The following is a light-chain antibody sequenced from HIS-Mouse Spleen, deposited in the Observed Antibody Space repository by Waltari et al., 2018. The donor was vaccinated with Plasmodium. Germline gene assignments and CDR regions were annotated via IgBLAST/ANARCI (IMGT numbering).Light chain of an antibody. V-gene: IGLV3-1*01. CDR1: KLGDKY. Sequence: SYELTQPPSVSVSPGQTASITCSGDKLGDKYACWYQQKPGQSPGLVIYQESKRPSGTPERFSGSNSGNTATLTISGTQAMDEADYYCQAWDSSTVVFGGGTKLTVL. CDR3: QAWDSSTVV. J-gene: IGLJ2*01. CDR2: QES.